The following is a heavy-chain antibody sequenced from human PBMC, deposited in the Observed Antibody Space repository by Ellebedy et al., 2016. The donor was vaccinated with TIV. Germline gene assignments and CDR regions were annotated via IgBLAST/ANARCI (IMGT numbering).Heavy chain of an antibody. CDR3: ARTFTERLGGLSTHWVLDF. J-gene: IGHJ4*02. CDR1: GGSINSGAYY. Sequence: SETLSLTCAVPGGSINSGAYYWSWIRQHPGTGLEWVGHIYDSGSTYYNPSLKSRVTISVDTSKNQFSLRLKSVTAADTAVYYCARTFTERLGGLSTHWVLDFWGQGSLVTASS. CDR2: IYDSGST. V-gene: IGHV4-61*08. D-gene: IGHD2-2*01.